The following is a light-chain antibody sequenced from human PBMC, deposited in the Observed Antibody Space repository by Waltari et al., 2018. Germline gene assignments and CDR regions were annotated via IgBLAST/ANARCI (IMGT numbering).Light chain of an antibody. Sequence: DIVMTQCPDALAVSLGERATINCKSTQTVSYSSNNKNALGWYQQKPGQPPKLLIYWASTRESGVPDRFSGSGSGTDFTLTISSLQAEDVAVYYCRQYYSTPLTFGGGTKVEIK. CDR1: QTVSYSSNNKNA. V-gene: IGKV4-1*01. J-gene: IGKJ4*01. CDR2: WAS. CDR3: RQYYSTPLT.